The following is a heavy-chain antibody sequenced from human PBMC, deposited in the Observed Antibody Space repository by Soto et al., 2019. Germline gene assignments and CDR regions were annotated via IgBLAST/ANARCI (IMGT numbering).Heavy chain of an antibody. V-gene: IGHV3-48*02. CDR1: GFTFSSYS. CDR2: ISGSGNTM. CDR3: ARDPKSGNQKLYFDY. D-gene: IGHD4-4*01. J-gene: IGHJ4*02. Sequence: GGSLRLSCSASGFTFSSYSMNWVRQAPGKELEWLSYISGSGNTMYYADSVKGRFTIARDNAQESLYLQLNNLRDDDTAMYYCARDPKSGNQKLYFDYWGQGTLVTVSS.